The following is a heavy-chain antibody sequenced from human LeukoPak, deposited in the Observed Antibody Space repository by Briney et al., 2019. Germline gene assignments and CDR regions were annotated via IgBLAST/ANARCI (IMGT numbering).Heavy chain of an antibody. CDR2: INAGNGNT. Sequence: ASVKVSCKASGYTFTSYAMHWVRKAPGQRLEWMGWINAGNGNTKYSQKFQGRVTITRDTSASTAYMELSSLRSEDTAVYYCARGLEGYDSSVIGYWGQGTLVTVSS. V-gene: IGHV1-3*01. CDR3: ARGLEGYDSSVIGY. J-gene: IGHJ4*02. D-gene: IGHD3-22*01. CDR1: GYTFTSYA.